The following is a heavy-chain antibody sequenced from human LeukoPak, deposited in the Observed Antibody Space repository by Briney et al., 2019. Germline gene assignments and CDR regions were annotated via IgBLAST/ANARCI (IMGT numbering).Heavy chain of an antibody. V-gene: IGHV3-23*01. CDR2: ISCGGDNT. D-gene: IGHD3-10*01. CDR1: GFTFSSYA. Sequence: GGSLRLSCAASGFTFSSYAMPWVRQAPGKGLEWVAAISCGGDNTYYADSVKGRFTTSRDNSKNTLYLEMSSLRAEDTAIYYCAKEALVVIDSYQEKWGQGTLVTVSS. CDR3: AKEALVVIDSYQEK. J-gene: IGHJ4*02.